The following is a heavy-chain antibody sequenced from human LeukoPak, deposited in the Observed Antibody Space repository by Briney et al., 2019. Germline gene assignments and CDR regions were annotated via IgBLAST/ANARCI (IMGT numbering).Heavy chain of an antibody. J-gene: IGHJ4*02. Sequence: SETLSLTCTVSGGSISSYYWSWIRKPPGKGLEWIGYIYYTGSTKYNASLKSRVTISVDTSKNQFSLKVSSVTAAGTAVYYCARLRPSIGAAGTFDYWGQGTLVTVSS. CDR1: GGSISSYY. CDR3: ARLRPSIGAAGTFDY. CDR2: IYYTGST. D-gene: IGHD6-13*01. V-gene: IGHV4-59*08.